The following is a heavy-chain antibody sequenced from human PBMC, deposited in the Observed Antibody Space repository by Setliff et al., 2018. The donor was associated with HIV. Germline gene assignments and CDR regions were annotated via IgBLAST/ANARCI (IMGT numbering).Heavy chain of an antibody. D-gene: IGHD6-6*01. CDR2: INPSGDRT. CDR1: GYTFTSHY. V-gene: IGHV1-46*01. Sequence: ASVKVSCKASGYTFTSHYMHWVRQVPGQGLEWMGIINPSGDRTTYTKKFQGRVTMTRDTSTNTVYLELSSLRSEDTAMYYCAREMFMYTSSEGFPFDLWGQGTLVTVSS. CDR3: AREMFMYTSSEGFPFDL. J-gene: IGHJ4*02.